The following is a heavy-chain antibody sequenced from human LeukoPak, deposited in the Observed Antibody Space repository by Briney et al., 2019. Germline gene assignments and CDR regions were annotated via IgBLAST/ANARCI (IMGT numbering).Heavy chain of an antibody. V-gene: IGHV4-4*07. CDR1: GGSIRNYY. CDR2: MFTDGST. Sequence: PSETLSLTCTVSGGSIRNYYWSWIRQPAGERLEWIGRMFTDGSTTYNPALKSRVTMSVDTSKNQFSLKLTSVTAADTAVYYCARYTPLNFGVAPPTWGQGTLVTVSS. J-gene: IGHJ5*02. CDR3: ARYTPLNFGVAPPT. D-gene: IGHD3-3*01.